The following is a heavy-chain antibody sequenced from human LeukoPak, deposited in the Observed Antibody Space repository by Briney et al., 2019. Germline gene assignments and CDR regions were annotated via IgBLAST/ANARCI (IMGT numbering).Heavy chain of an antibody. D-gene: IGHD2-15*01. J-gene: IGHJ4*02. CDR3: ARDRDCSGGSCYSGFDY. CDR2: ISSSSSYI. Sequence: GGSLRLSCAGSGFTFSTYSMNWVRQAPGKGLEWVSSISSSSSYIYYADSVKGRFTISRDNAKNSLYLQMNSLRAEDTAVYYCARDRDCSGGSCYSGFDYWGQGTLVTVSS. CDR1: GFTFSTYS. V-gene: IGHV3-21*01.